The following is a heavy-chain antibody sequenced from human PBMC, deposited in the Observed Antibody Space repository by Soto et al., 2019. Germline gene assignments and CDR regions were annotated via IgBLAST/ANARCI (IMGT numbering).Heavy chain of an antibody. J-gene: IGHJ5*02. V-gene: IGHV4-39*01. CDR3: ARRSYGSGVDL. CDR2: IYYSGNT. D-gene: IGHD3-10*01. CDR1: GGSISSSSSY. Sequence: QLQLQESGPGLVKPSETLSLTCTVSGGSISSSSSYWGWIRQPPGKGLEWIGNIYYSGNTFYNPSLKSRVTISVDTSKNPLSLKVTSVTAADTALYYCARRSYGSGVDLWGQGTLVTVSS.